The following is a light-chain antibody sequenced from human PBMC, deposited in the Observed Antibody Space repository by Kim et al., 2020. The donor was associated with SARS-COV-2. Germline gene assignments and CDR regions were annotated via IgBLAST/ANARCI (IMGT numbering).Light chain of an antibody. V-gene: IGKV2-24*01. J-gene: IGKJ1*01. CDR3: MQSTQFPWT. CDR2: KVS. Sequence: DIVMAQTPLSSPVTLGQPASISCRSSQSLIHSDENTYLSWLHQRPGQPPRLLIYKVSKRFSGVPDRFSGSGVGTDFSLKISRVEAEDVGVYYCMQSTQFPWTFGQGTKLEI. CDR1: QSLIHSDENTY.